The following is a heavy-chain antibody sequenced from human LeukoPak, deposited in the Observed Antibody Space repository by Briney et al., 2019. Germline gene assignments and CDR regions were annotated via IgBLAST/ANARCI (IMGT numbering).Heavy chain of an antibody. CDR3: ARARYGEHGYYFDY. V-gene: IGHV3-30*04. D-gene: IGHD4-17*01. CDR2: ISYDGSNK. CDR1: GFTFSSYA. Sequence: PGGSLRLSCAASGFTFSSYAIHWVRQAPGKGLEWVAVISYDGSNKYYADSVKGRFTISRDNSKNTLYLQMNSLRAEDTAVYYCARARYGEHGYYFDYWGQGTLVTVSS. J-gene: IGHJ4*02.